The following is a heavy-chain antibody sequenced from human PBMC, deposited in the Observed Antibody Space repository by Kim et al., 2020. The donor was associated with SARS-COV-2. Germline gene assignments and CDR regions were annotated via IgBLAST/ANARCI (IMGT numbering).Heavy chain of an antibody. V-gene: IGHV3-30*02. D-gene: IGHD5-18*01. J-gene: IGHJ4*02. CDR3: AKELDTAMVIDY. Sequence: YYADSVKGRFTISRDNSKNTLYLQMNSLRAEDTAVYYCAKELDTAMVIDYWGQGTLVTVSS.